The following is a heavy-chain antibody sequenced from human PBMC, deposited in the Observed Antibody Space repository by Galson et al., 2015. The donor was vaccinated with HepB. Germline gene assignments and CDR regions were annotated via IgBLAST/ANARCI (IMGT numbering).Heavy chain of an antibody. CDR2: IYSGGST. Sequence: SLRLSCAASGFTVSSNYMSWVRQAPGKGLEWVSVIYSGGSTYYADSVKGRFTISRDNSKNTLYLQMNSLRAEDTAVYYCARYDSSGYHPDYWGQGTLVTVSS. CDR1: GFTVSSNY. V-gene: IGHV3-66*02. J-gene: IGHJ4*02. CDR3: ARYDSSGYHPDY. D-gene: IGHD3-22*01.